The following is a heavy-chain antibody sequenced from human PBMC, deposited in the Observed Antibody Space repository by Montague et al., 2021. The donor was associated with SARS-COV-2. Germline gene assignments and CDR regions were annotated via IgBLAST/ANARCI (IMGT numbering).Heavy chain of an antibody. J-gene: IGHJ2*01. V-gene: IGHV4-31*03. D-gene: IGHD2-21*02. CDR3: ARVHIVVVTAMRYFDL. CDR1: GGSISSGGYY. Sequence: TLSLTCTVSGGSISSGGYYWSWIRQHPGKGLEWIGYIYYSGSTYCNPSLKSRVTISVDTSKNQFSLKLSSVTAADTAVYYCARVHIVVVTAMRYFDLWGRGTLVTVSS. CDR2: IYYSGST.